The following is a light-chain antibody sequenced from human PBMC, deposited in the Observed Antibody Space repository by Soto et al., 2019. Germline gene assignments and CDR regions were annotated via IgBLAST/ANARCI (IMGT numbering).Light chain of an antibody. CDR1: QSLVHRDGNTY. CDR3: MQSTQLPPT. CDR2: EVS. V-gene: IGKV2-30*02. Sequence: DVVVTQSPLSLPVTLGQAASISCRSSQSLVHRDGNTYLSWFRQRPGQSPRRLIYEVSTRVSGVPDRFSGSGSGTDFTLEISRVETDDVGIYYCMQSTQLPPTFGQGTRLENK. J-gene: IGKJ5*01.